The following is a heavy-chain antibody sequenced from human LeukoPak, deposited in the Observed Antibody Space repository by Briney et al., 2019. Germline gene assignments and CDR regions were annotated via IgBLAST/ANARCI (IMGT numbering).Heavy chain of an antibody. CDR2: IYYSGST. J-gene: IGHJ1*01. CDR1: GGSISSYY. D-gene: IGHD3-10*01. CDR3: ASAAAISGFQH. Sequence: SETLSLTCTVSGGSISSYYWTWIRQHPGKGLEWIGYIYYSGSTYYNPSLKSRVTISVDTSKNQFSLKPSSVTAADTAVYYCASAAAISGFQHWGQGTLVTVSS. V-gene: IGHV4-59*06.